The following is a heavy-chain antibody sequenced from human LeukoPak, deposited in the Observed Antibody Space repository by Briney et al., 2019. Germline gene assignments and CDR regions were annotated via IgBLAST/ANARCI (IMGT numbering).Heavy chain of an antibody. D-gene: IGHD3-10*01. J-gene: IGHJ6*03. Sequence: ASVKVSCKVSGYTLTELSMHWVRQAPGKGLEWMGGFDPEDGETIYAQKFQGRVTMTEDTSTDTAYMELSSLRSEDTAVYYCATAIYSMVRGVITSYYYYMDVWGKGTTVTVSS. V-gene: IGHV1-24*01. CDR2: FDPEDGET. CDR3: ATAIYSMVRGVITSYYYYMDV. CDR1: GYTLTELS.